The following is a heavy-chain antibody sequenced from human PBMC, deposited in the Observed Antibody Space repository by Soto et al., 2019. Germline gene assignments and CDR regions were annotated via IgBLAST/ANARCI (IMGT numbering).Heavy chain of an antibody. CDR2: VHYSGSI. Sequence: QVQLQESGPGLVKPSGTLSLTCTVSGVSINNGNDYWTWIRQHPGKGLEWIGHVHYSGSIHYNPSLQSRVTMSVDPSKNQVSLELSSATVADTAVYYCVRGTDLDKCGFWGQGTLVTVSS. D-gene: IGHD6-25*01. CDR1: GVSINNGNDY. V-gene: IGHV4-31*03. J-gene: IGHJ4*02. CDR3: VRGTDLDKCGF.